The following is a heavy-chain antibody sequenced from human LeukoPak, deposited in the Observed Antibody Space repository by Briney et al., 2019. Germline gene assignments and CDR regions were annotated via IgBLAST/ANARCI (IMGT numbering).Heavy chain of an antibody. CDR1: GFTFTDYW. CDR3: ARRDSYYYDSSGYYSWFDP. Sequence: PGGSLRLSCAASGFTFTDYWMTWVRQAPGKGLEWVSSISSSSSYIYYADSVKGRFTISRDNAKNSLYLQMNSLRAEDTAVYYCARRDSYYYDSSGYYSWFDPWGQGTLVTVSS. D-gene: IGHD3-22*01. V-gene: IGHV3-21*01. CDR2: ISSSSSYI. J-gene: IGHJ5*02.